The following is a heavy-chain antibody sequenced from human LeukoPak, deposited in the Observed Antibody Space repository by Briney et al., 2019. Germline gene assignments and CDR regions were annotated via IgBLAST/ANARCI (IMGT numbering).Heavy chain of an antibody. Sequence: SETLSLTCTASGGSISVYHWSWIRQPPGKGLEWIGYLYDTGSTNYNPSLKSRVTISVDTSKNQISLKLSSVTAADTAVYFCAKEGMGSEATTADGAFDIWGQGTTVTVSS. CDR3: AKEGMGSEATTADGAFDI. J-gene: IGHJ3*02. CDR1: GGSISVYH. CDR2: LYDTGST. V-gene: IGHV4-59*12. D-gene: IGHD1-26*01.